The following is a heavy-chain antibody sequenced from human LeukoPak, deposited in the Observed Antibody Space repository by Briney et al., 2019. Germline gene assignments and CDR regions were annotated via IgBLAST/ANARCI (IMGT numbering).Heavy chain of an antibody. D-gene: IGHD4-23*01. CDR1: GDFISGSY. V-gene: IGHV4-4*07. CDR2: IYTTGTA. Sequence: SETLSLTCTVSGDFISGSYWGWIRQPAGKGLEWVGRIYTTGTANYNPSLTSRVTMSVDTSKKQLSLTLTPVTAADTAVYYCATFGGEGGFLHYWGQGILVAVSS. CDR3: ATFGGEGGFLHY. J-gene: IGHJ4*02.